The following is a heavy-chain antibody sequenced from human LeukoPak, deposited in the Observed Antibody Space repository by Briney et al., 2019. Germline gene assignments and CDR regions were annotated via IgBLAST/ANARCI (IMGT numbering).Heavy chain of an antibody. CDR3: ARVWEPAAPFDP. CDR1: GFTFSDYY. V-gene: IGHV3-11*01. CDR2: ISSSGSTI. Sequence: GGSLRLSCAASGFTFSDYYMSWIRQAPGKGLEWVSYISSSGSTIYYAGSVKGRFTISRDDAKNSLYLQMNSLRAEDTAVYYCARVWEPAAPFDPWGQGTLVTVSS. D-gene: IGHD2-2*01. J-gene: IGHJ5*02.